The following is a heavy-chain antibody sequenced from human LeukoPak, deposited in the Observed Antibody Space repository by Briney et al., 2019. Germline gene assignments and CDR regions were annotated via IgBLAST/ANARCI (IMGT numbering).Heavy chain of an antibody. J-gene: IGHJ4*02. CDR2: VYYSGST. CDR3: ARRGPYYDSRTYYFDS. V-gene: IGHV4-39*01. D-gene: IGHD3-22*01. CDR1: GASIDSMSYY. Sequence: SETLSLTCTVSGASIDSMSYYWGGIRQPPGMPLEWIGSVYYSGSTYYDPSLKSRVTISVDTSKNQFSLKLTSVTAADTAVYYCARRGPYYDSRTYYFDSWGQGTLVTVSS.